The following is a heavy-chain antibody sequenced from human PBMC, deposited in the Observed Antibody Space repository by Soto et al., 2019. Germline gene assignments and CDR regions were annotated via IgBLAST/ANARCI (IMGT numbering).Heavy chain of an antibody. V-gene: IGHV3-21*01. CDR1: GFTFSSYS. D-gene: IGHD2-2*01. J-gene: IGHJ5*02. CDR2: ISSSSSYI. CDR3: ARDSIVVVPAATQSDFDP. Sequence: GGSLRLSCAASGFTFSSYSMNWVRQAPGKGLEWVSSISSSSSYIYYADSVKGRFTISRDNAKNSLYLQMNSLRAEDTAVYYCARDSIVVVPAATQSDFDPWGQGTLVTVSS.